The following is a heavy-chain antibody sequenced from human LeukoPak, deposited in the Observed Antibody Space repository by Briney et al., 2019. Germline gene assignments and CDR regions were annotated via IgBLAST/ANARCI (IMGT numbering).Heavy chain of an antibody. CDR1: GFTFSSYS. CDR3: ARLYSYGNLFGY. CDR2: ISSSSSYI. J-gene: IGHJ4*02. V-gene: IGHV3-21*01. Sequence: PGGSLRLSCVASGFTFSSYSMNWVRQAPGKGLEWVSSISSSSSYIYYADSVKGRFTISRDNAKNSLYLLMNSLRAEDTAVYYCARLYSYGNLFGYWGQGTLVTVSS. D-gene: IGHD5-18*01.